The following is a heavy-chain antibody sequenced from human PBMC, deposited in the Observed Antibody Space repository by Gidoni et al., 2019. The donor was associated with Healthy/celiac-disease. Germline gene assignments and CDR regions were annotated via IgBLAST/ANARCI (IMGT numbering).Heavy chain of an antibody. Sequence: QVQLVESGVGVVQPGRSLRLSVAASGFPFRSYGMHWVRQAPGKGLEWVAVISYDGSNKYYADSVKGRFTISRDNSKNTLYLQMNSLRAEDTAVYYCAKALYYYDSSGLAAFDIWGQGTMVTVSS. D-gene: IGHD3-22*01. CDR1: GFPFRSYG. CDR3: AKALYYYDSSGLAAFDI. CDR2: ISYDGSNK. J-gene: IGHJ3*02. V-gene: IGHV3-30*18.